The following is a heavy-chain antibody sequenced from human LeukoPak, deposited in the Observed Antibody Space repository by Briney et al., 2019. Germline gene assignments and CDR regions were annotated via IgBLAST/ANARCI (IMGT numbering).Heavy chain of an antibody. D-gene: IGHD7-27*01. CDR2: ISYDGSST. Sequence: PGGSLRLSCAASGFSFSNYPMQWVRQAPGKGLEWVATISYDGSSTYSAASVKGRFTISRDNSKNTLSLQMNSLRVEDTAMYYCASPPGRPNGDWGQGTLVTVS. CDR1: GFSFSNYP. J-gene: IGHJ4*02. V-gene: IGHV3-30*04. CDR3: ASPPGRPNGD.